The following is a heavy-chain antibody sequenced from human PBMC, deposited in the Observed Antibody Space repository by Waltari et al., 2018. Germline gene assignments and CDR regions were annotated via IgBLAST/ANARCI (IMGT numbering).Heavy chain of an antibody. D-gene: IGHD5-18*01. J-gene: IGHJ3*02. CDR3: ARESVTDKADDACDI. CDR2: INQGGSDR. Sequence: EVQLVESGGALVQPGGSLRLSCAASGFTFRSHYMSWVRQAPGKGLEWVANINQGGSDRYYVDSVKGRFTISRDNARKSLYLQMNSLRGDDTAVYYCARESVTDKADDACDIWGQGTMVTVSS. V-gene: IGHV3-7*01. CDR1: GFTFRSHY.